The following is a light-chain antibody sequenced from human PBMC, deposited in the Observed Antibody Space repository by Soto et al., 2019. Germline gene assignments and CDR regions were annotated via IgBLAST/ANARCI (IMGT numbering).Light chain of an antibody. CDR1: QSISSW. CDR2: DAS. Sequence: DIQMTQSPSTLSASVGDRVTITCRASQSISSWLAWYQQKPGKAPKLLIYDASSLESGVPSRVSGSGSGTEFTLTISSLQPDDFATYYCQQYNSYSPTFGGGTKVEIK. J-gene: IGKJ4*01. V-gene: IGKV1-5*01. CDR3: QQYNSYSPT.